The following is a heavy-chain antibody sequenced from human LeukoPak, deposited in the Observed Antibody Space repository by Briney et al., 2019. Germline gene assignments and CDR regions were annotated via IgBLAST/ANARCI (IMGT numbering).Heavy chain of an antibody. Sequence: ASVKVSCKASVYTFNDYYLYSMRRAPGQGLEWMGWIDPNSGDTNYPQNFQGRVTMTRDTSISTAYMELSGLTSDDTAVYYCATGHYYGSGKLFTQWGQGTLVTVSS. CDR3: ATGHYYGSGKLFTQ. CDR2: IDPNSGDT. D-gene: IGHD3-10*01. CDR1: VYTFNDYY. V-gene: IGHV1-2*02. J-gene: IGHJ4*02.